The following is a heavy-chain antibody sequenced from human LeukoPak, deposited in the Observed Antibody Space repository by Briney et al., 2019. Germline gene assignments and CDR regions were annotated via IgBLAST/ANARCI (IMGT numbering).Heavy chain of an antibody. CDR2: IKQDGSEK. J-gene: IGHJ4*02. CDR3: ARDTGGGYSCYDC. D-gene: IGHD5-18*01. CDR1: GFTFSSYW. Sequence: GGSLRLSCAASGFTFSSYWMTWIRQAPGKGLEWVANIKQDGSEKYYVDSGKGRFTISRDNAKNSLYLQMNSLRAEDTAVYYCARDTGGGYSCYDCWGQGTLVTVSS. V-gene: IGHV3-7*01.